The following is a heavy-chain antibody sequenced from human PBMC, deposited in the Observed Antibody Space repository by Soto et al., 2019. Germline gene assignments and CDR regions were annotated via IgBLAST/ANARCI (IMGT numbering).Heavy chain of an antibody. V-gene: IGHV4-59*01. CDR2: IYYSGST. CDR1: GGSISSYY. J-gene: IGHJ5*02. D-gene: IGHD3-3*01. CDR3: ARGSGPLTIFGVVINWFDP. Sequence: ETLSLTCTVSGGSISSYYWSWIRQPPGKGLEWIGYIYYSGSTNYNPSLKSRVTISVDTSKNQFSLKLSSVTAADTAVYYCARGSGPLTIFGVVINWFDPWGQGTLVTVSS.